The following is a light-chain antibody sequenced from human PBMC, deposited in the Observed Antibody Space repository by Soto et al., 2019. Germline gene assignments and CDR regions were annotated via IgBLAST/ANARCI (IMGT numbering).Light chain of an antibody. CDR3: SSYTSRSTLDYV. V-gene: IGLV2-14*01. CDR1: SSDVGGYNY. J-gene: IGLJ1*01. CDR2: EVS. Sequence: SVLTQPASVSGSPGQSITISCTGTSSDVGGYNYVSWYQQHPGKAPKLMIYEVSNRPSGVSNRFSGSKSGNTASLTISGLQAEDEADYYCSSYTSRSTLDYVFGSGTKVTVL.